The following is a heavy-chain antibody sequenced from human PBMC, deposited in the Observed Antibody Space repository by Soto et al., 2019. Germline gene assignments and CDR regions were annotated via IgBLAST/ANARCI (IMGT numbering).Heavy chain of an antibody. D-gene: IGHD3-10*01. J-gene: IGHJ6*02. V-gene: IGHV1-69*19. CDR2: IIPLFGST. CDR1: GATFTKYA. Sequence: QVQLEQSGAEVKMPGSSVTVSCKAYGATFTKYAFNWVRQAPGQGLEWMGGIIPLFGSTNYAERFQGRLTVTTNESTSTVFMERSSLTSDDTAIYYGARDEPVIRGVIKRGGGLDLWGQVTTVIVSS. CDR3: ARDEPVIRGVIKRGGGLDL.